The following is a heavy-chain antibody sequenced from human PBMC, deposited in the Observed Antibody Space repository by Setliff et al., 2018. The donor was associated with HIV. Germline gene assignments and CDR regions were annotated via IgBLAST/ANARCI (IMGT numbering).Heavy chain of an antibody. D-gene: IGHD1-26*01. CDR2: IDPTGTYT. Sequence: GGSLRLSCADPKLTFHGYAVSWVRQVPGKGLEWVSAIDPTGTYTYYADAVKGRFTISRDNLKHILYLQMDNLRAEDTAVYYCAKGGGGPSDRFDHWGQGTLVTVSS. CDR3: AKGGGGPSDRFDH. J-gene: IGHJ4*02. V-gene: IGHV3-23*05. CDR1: KLTFHGYA.